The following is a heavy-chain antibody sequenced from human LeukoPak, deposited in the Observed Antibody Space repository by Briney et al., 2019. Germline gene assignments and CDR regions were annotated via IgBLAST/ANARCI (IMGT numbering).Heavy chain of an antibody. J-gene: IGHJ4*02. CDR1: GYTFTSYG. CDR3: ARDSDILTGYDY. Sequence: ASVKVSCKASGYTFTSYGISWVRQAPGQGLEWMGWISAYNGNTNYAQKLQGRVTMTTDTSTSTAYMELRSLGSDDMAVYYCARDSDILTGYDYWGQGTLVTVSS. V-gene: IGHV1-18*03. D-gene: IGHD3-9*01. CDR2: ISAYNGNT.